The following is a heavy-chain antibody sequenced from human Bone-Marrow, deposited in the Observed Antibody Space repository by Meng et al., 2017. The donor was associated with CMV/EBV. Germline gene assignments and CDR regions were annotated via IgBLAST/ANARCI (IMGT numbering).Heavy chain of an antibody. J-gene: IGHJ5*02. Sequence: GESLKISCAASGFTFSSYSMNWVRQAPGKGLEWVSSISSSSSYIYYADSVKGRLTISRDNAKNSLYLQMNSLRAEDTAVYYCAREPAPTVTTRGWVDPWGQGTLVTVSS. D-gene: IGHD4-11*01. V-gene: IGHV3-21*01. CDR1: GFTFSSYS. CDR3: AREPAPTVTTRGWVDP. CDR2: ISSSSSYI.